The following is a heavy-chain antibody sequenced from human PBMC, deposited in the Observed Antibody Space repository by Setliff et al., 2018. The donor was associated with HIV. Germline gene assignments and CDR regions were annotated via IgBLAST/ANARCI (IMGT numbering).Heavy chain of an antibody. D-gene: IGHD2-21*02. V-gene: IGHV4-34*01. J-gene: IGHJ4*02. Sequence: PSETLSLTCAVYGGSFSGSYWSWIRQPPGKGLEWIGELNYDGVTNHNPSLSSRVTISVDMSRKQWSLRLNSVTAADTAVYYCATTYCRGADCPQMYDYWGQGTLVTVSS. CDR2: LNYDGVT. CDR3: ATTYCRGADCPQMYDY. CDR1: GGSFSGSY.